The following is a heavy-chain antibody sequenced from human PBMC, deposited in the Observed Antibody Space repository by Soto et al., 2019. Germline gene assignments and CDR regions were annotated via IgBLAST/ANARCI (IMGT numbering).Heavy chain of an antibody. Sequence: EVQLLQSGAQVKKPGESLKISCKGSGFSISSYWLGWVRQMPGKGLEWMGIIFPGDPDVRYNPSFQDQVTISADTSINTAYLQWTSLKASDTAMYYCARSIVSGLMFPPGLDVWGQGTTVTVSS. D-gene: IGHD2-21*01. V-gene: IGHV5-51*01. CDR1: GFSISSYW. J-gene: IGHJ6*02. CDR2: IFPGDPDV. CDR3: ARSIVSGLMFPPGLDV.